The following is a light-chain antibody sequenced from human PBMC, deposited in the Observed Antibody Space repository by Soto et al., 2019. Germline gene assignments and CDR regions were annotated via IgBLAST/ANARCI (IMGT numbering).Light chain of an antibody. CDR3: LLSYSGTRVL. CDR1: TGAVTSGHY. CDR2: DTS. V-gene: IGLV7-46*01. Sequence: QAVVTQEPSLTVSPGGTVTLTCGSSTGAVTSGHYPYWFQQKPGQAPTTLIYDTSNQPSWTPARFAGSILGGKAALTLSGAQPEDEAEYYCLLSYSGTRVLFGAGTKLTVL. J-gene: IGLJ2*01.